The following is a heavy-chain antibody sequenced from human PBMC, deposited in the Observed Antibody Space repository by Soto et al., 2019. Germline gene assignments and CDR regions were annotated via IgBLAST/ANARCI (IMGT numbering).Heavy chain of an antibody. CDR1: GYSFTSYW. CDR3: ARPKYYYDSSGAPGAFDI. J-gene: IGHJ3*02. V-gene: IGHV5-51*01. D-gene: IGHD3-22*01. Sequence: PGESLKISCKGSGYSFTSYWIGWVRQMPGKGLEWMGIIYPGDSDTRYSPSFQGQVTISADKSISTAYLQWSSLKASDTAMYYCARPKYYYDSSGAPGAFDIWGQGTMVTV. CDR2: IYPGDSDT.